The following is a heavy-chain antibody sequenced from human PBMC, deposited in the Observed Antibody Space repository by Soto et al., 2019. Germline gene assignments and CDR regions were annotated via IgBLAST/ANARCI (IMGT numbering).Heavy chain of an antibody. CDR2: LYDVDGS. V-gene: IGHV3-53*01. J-gene: IGHJ3*01. CDR3: ATWHEREHPYDV. Sequence: VQLVESGGGLIQPGESLRLSCAAFGLTISGKKYVAWVRQAPGKGLEWVSALYDVDGSFYADSVKGRFTTSSDSSKTTVYLQMNELRPDDTAVYYCATWHEREHPYDVWGQATTVTVSS. D-gene: IGHD1-1*01. CDR1: GLTISGKKY.